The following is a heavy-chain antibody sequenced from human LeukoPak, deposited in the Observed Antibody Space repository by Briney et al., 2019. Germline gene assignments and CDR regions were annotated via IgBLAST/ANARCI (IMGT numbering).Heavy chain of an antibody. J-gene: IGHJ5*02. V-gene: IGHV4-31*03. D-gene: IGHD3-16*01. CDR3: ARVKSQYYSWDWFDP. Sequence: SETLSLTCTVSGVSISSGGYYWSWIRQHPGKGLEWIGYIYYSGSTYYNPSLKSRVTISVDTSKNQFSLKLSSVTAADTAVYYCARVKSQYYSWDWFDPWGQGTLVTVSS. CDR2: IYYSGST. CDR1: GVSISSGGYY.